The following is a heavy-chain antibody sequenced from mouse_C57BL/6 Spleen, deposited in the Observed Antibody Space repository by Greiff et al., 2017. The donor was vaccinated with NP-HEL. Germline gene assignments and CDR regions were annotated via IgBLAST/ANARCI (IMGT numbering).Heavy chain of an antibody. J-gene: IGHJ4*01. Sequence: QVQLKQPGAELVKPGASVTLSCKASGYTFTSYWMHWVKQRPGRGLEWIGRIDPYSGGTKYNAQFKSKATLTLDKTASTAYIQLSSLTSEDSAVYYCARYGNDYYYAMDYWGQGTSVTVSS. CDR1: GYTFTSYW. D-gene: IGHD2-2*01. V-gene: IGHV1-72*01. CDR3: ARYGNDYYYAMDY. CDR2: IDPYSGGT.